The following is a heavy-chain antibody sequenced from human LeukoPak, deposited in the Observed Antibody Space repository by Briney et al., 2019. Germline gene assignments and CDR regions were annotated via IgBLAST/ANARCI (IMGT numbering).Heavy chain of an antibody. V-gene: IGHV4-59*08. CDR1: GGSISSYY. CDR2: IYYSGST. CDR3: ARLPPGAGGFDY. J-gene: IGHJ4*02. D-gene: IGHD3-10*01. Sequence: SETLSLTGTVSGGSISSYYWSWIRQPPVKGLEGIGYIYYSGSTNYNPSLKSRVTISVDTSKNQFSLKLSSVTAADTAVYYCARLPPGAGGFDYWGQGTLVTVSS.